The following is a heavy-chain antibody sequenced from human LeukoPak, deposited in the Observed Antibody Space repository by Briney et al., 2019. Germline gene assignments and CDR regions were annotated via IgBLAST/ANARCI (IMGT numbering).Heavy chain of an antibody. J-gene: IGHJ4*02. CDR2: IYSSRST. Sequence: SETLSLTCTVSGASVSGSHYYWGWIRQPPGKGLEWIGSIYSSRSTYYNASLQSRVTISIETSKNQISLRLNSVAAADTAIYYCAKSGGYGLIDYWGQGTLVTVSS. CDR1: GASVSGSHYY. D-gene: IGHD1-26*01. CDR3: AKSGGYGLIDY. V-gene: IGHV4-39*01.